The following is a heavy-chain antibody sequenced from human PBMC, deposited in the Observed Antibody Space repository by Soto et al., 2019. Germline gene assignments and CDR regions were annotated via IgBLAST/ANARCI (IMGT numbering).Heavy chain of an antibody. CDR1: GFTFSSYA. CDR2: ISGSGGST. Sequence: GSLRLSCAASGFTFSSYAMSWVRQAPGKGLEWVSAISGSGGSTYYADSVKGRFTISRDNSKNTLYLQMNSLRAEDTAVYYCARDLDYGSGSYRKKYYYYYGMDVWGQGTTVTVSS. V-gene: IGHV3-23*01. CDR3: ARDLDYGSGSYRKKYYYYYGMDV. J-gene: IGHJ6*02. D-gene: IGHD3-10*01.